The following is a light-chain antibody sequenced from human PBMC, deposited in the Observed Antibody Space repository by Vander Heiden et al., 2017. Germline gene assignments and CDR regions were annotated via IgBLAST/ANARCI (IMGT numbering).Light chain of an antibody. CDR3: QQSYSTPMYT. J-gene: IGKJ2*01. CDR2: AAS. CDR1: QSISSY. Sequence: DIQMTQSPSSLSASVGDRVTITCPASQSISSYLNWYQQKPGKAPKLLMYAASSLQSGVPSRFSGSGSGTDFTLTISSLQPEDFATYYCQQSYSTPMYTFGQGTKLEIK. V-gene: IGKV1-39*01.